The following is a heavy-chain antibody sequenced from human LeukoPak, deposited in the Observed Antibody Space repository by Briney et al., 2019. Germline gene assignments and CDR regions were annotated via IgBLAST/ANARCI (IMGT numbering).Heavy chain of an antibody. CDR1: GFTFSSYS. V-gene: IGHV3-53*01. D-gene: IGHD5-18*01. Sequence: GGSLRLSCAASGFTFSSYSMNWVRQAPGKGLEWVSVIYSGGSTYYADSVKGRFTISRDNSKNTLYLQMNSLRAEDTAVYYCARSPGYSYNYGLDYWGQGTLVTVSA. CDR3: ARSPGYSYNYGLDY. J-gene: IGHJ4*02. CDR2: IYSGGST.